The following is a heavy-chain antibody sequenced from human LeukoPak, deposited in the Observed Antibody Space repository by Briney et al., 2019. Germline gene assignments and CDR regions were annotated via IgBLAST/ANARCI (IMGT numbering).Heavy chain of an antibody. Sequence: SETLSPTCAVYGGSFSGYYWSWIRQPPGKGLEWIGEINHSGSTNYNPSLKSRVTISVDTSKNQFSLKLSSVTAADTAVYYCARVGNDSSGYYLYSFDYWGQGTLVTVSS. CDR2: INHSGST. CDR3: ARVGNDSSGYYLYSFDY. D-gene: IGHD3-22*01. CDR1: GGSFSGYY. J-gene: IGHJ4*02. V-gene: IGHV4-34*01.